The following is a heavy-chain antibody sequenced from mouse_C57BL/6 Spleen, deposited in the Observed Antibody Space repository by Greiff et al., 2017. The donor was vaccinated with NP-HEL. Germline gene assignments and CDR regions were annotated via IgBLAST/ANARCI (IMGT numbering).Heavy chain of an antibody. CDR2: IDPNSGGT. Sequence: QVQLKQPGAELVKPGASVKLSCKASGYTFTNYWMHWVKQRPGRGLEWIGRIDPNSGGTKYNEKFKSKATLTVDKPSSTAYMQLSSLTSEDSAVYYCARARYITTVVATEMDYWGQGTSVTVSS. V-gene: IGHV1-72*01. J-gene: IGHJ4*01. CDR3: ARARYITTVVATEMDY. CDR1: GYTFTNYW. D-gene: IGHD1-1*01.